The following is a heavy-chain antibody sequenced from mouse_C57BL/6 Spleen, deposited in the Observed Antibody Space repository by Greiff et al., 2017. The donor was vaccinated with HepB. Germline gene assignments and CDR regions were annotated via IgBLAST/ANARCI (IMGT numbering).Heavy chain of an antibody. D-gene: IGHD2-5*01. CDR1: GYTFTSYG. CDR2: IYPRSGNT. Sequence: LVESGAELARPGASVKLSCKASGYTFTSYGISWVKQRTGQGLEWIGEIYPRSGNTYYNEKFKGKATLTADKSSSTAYMELRSLTSEDSAVYFCARVAYYSNYYDYWGQGTTLTVSS. J-gene: IGHJ2*01. CDR3: ARVAYYSNYYDY. V-gene: IGHV1-81*01.